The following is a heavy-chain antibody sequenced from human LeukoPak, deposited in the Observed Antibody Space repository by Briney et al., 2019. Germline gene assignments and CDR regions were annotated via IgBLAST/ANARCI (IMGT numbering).Heavy chain of an antibody. V-gene: IGHV4-59*08. CDR1: GDSISGFY. Sequence: SETLSLTCTVSGDSISGFYWNWIRQPPGKGLEWIGYMYFSGITNYNPSLKSRVTISVDTSKNQFSLKLSSVTAADTAVYYCARHQWVPAFDIWGQGTMVTVSS. D-gene: IGHD1-26*01. CDR3: ARHQWVPAFDI. J-gene: IGHJ3*02. CDR2: MYFSGIT.